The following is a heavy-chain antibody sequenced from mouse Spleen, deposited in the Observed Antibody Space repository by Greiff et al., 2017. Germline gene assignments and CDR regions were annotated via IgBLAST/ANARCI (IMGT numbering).Heavy chain of an antibody. Sequence: EVKLVESGPGMVKPSQSLSLTCTVTGYSITSGYDWHWIRHFPGNKLEWMGYISYSGSTNYNPSLKSRISITHDTSKNHFFLKLNSVTTEDTATYYCARGGYGSWFAYWGQGTLVTVSA. V-gene: IGHV3-1*01. CDR2: ISYSGST. D-gene: IGHD1-2*01. J-gene: IGHJ3*01. CDR1: GYSITSGYD. CDR3: ARGGYGSWFAY.